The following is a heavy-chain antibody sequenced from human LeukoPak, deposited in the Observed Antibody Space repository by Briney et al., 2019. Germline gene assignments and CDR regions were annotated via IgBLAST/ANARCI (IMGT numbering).Heavy chain of an antibody. CDR3: ARGLSRGHSSGWYGGSSGMDV. J-gene: IGHJ6*04. D-gene: IGHD6-19*01. Sequence: RSSETLSLTCAVYGGSFSGYYWSWIRQPPGKGLEWIGEINHSGSTNYNPSPKSRVTISVDTSKNQFSLKLSSVTAADTAVYYCARGLSRGHSSGWYGGSSGMDVWGKGTTVTVSS. CDR1: GGSFSGYY. CDR2: INHSGST. V-gene: IGHV4-34*01.